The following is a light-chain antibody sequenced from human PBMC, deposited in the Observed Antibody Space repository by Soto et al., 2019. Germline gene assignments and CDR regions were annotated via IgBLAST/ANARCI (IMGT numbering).Light chain of an antibody. V-gene: IGKV3-11*01. J-gene: IGKJ4*01. CDR3: QQHINWPLT. CDR2: EVS. CDR1: QTVSSS. Sequence: EIVLSQAPATLSLSPGERGTLSCRASQTVSSSLAWYQQKPGQAPRLLIYEVSNRATGIPARFSGSGSGADFTLTISSLEPGDFALYYCQQHINWPLTFGGGTNV.